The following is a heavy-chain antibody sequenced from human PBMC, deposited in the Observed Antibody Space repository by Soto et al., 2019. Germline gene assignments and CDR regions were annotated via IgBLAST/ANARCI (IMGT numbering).Heavy chain of an antibody. CDR1: GYTFTSYG. Sequence: ASVKVSCKASGYTFTSYGISWVRQAPGQGLEWMGWISAYNGNTNYAQKLQGRVTMTTDTSTSTAYMELRSLRSDDTAVYYCARGQTDIRRYSSGWLPYYYYGMDVWGQGTTVTVSS. CDR3: ARGQTDIRRYSSGWLPYYYYGMDV. D-gene: IGHD6-19*01. CDR2: ISAYNGNT. J-gene: IGHJ6*02. V-gene: IGHV1-18*01.